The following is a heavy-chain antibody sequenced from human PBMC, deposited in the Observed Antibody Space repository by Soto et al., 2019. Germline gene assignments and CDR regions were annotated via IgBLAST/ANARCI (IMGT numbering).Heavy chain of an antibody. Sequence: QVQLQESGPGLVKPSGTLSLTCAVSGVSISSHDWWTWVRQPPGKGLEWIGESHQSGNTNYNSSLESRVTISVDKSKNQFSLKLTSVTVADTVVYYCATRDSSRFYWGQGTLVTVSS. D-gene: IGHD6-13*01. CDR3: ATRDSSRFY. CDR2: SHQSGNT. V-gene: IGHV4-4*02. J-gene: IGHJ4*02. CDR1: GVSISSHDW.